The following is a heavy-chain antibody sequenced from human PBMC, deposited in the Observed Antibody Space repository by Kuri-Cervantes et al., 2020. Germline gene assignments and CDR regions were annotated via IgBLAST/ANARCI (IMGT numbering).Heavy chain of an antibody. CDR3: AKNSDSSSWSFGLYYYMDV. Sequence: GESLKISCAASGFTFSSYGMHWVRQAPGKGLEWVAVISYDGSNKYYADSVKGRFTISRDNAKNSLYLQMNSLRAEDTALYYCAKNSDSSSWSFGLYYYMDVWGKGTTVTVSS. V-gene: IGHV3-30*18. CDR1: GFTFSSYG. J-gene: IGHJ6*03. D-gene: IGHD6-13*01. CDR2: ISYDGSNK.